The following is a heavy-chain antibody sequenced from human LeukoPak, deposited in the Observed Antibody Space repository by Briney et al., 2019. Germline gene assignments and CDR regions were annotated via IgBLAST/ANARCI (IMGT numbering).Heavy chain of an antibody. D-gene: IGHD2-2*01. J-gene: IGHJ4*02. CDR3: ARDFYRYCRSISYERRFDY. Sequence: GRSLRLSCAASGFTFSSYGMHWVRQAPGKGLEWVAVISYDGSNKYYADSVKGRCTISRDNSKNTLYMQMNSLRAEDTAVYYCARDFYRYCRSISYERRFDYWGQGTLVTVSS. CDR1: GFTFSSYG. CDR2: ISYDGSNK. V-gene: IGHV3-30*03.